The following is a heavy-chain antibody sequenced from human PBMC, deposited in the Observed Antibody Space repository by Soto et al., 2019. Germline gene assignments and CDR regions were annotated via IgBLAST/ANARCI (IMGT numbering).Heavy chain of an antibody. J-gene: IGHJ3*02. V-gene: IGHV1-18*01. CDR1: GYSFTSYG. CDR3: ARDRGYNPDSFDI. Sequence: QVQLVQSGGEVTKPGASVKVSCKASGYSFTSYGISWVRQAPGQGLEWMGWINTDNGNTRYAQKFQGRVTMAPDKCTNKAYVELRSLRSDDTAVYYCARDRGYNPDSFDIWGQGTMVTVSS. CDR2: INTDNGNT. D-gene: IGHD1-20*01.